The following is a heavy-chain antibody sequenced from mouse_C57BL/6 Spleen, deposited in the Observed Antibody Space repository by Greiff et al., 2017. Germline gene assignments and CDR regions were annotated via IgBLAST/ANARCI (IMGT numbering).Heavy chain of an antibody. CDR1: GFTFSSYA. CDR3: AREADGYSVGAMDY. V-gene: IGHV5-4*01. CDR2: ISDGGSYT. D-gene: IGHD2-3*01. J-gene: IGHJ4*01. Sequence: EVMLVESGGGLVKPGGSLKLSCAASGFTFSSYAMSWVRQTPEKRLEWVATISDGGSYTYYPDNVKGRFTISRDNAKNNLYLQMSHLKSEDTSMYYCAREADGYSVGAMDYWGQGTSVTVSS.